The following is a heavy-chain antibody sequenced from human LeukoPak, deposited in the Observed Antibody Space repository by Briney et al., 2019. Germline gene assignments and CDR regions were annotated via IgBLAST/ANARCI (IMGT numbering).Heavy chain of an antibody. V-gene: IGHV1-8*02. D-gene: IGHD3-10*01. CDR3: ARDPGITMVRGVTRPSYYFDY. Sequence: GASVKVSCKASGYTFTSYDINWVRQATGQGLEWMGWMNPNSGNTGYAQKFQGRVTMTRDMSTSTVYMELSSLRSEDTAVYYCARDPGITMVRGVTRPSYYFDYWGQGTLVTVSS. CDR2: MNPNSGNT. CDR1: GYTFTSYD. J-gene: IGHJ4*02.